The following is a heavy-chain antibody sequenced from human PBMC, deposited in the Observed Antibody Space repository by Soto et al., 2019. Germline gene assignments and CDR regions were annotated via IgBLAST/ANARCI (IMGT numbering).Heavy chain of an antibody. CDR1: GGSISSGDYY. CDR3: ARDGLSTRPYYYYGMDV. D-gene: IGHD2-2*01. CDR2: IYYSGST. V-gene: IGHV4-30-4*01. J-gene: IGHJ6*02. Sequence: PSETLSLTCTVSGGSISSGDYYWSWIRQPPGKGLEWIGYIYYSGSTYYNPSLKSRVTISVDTSKNRFSLKLSSVTAADTAVYYCARDGLSTRPYYYYGMDVWGQGTTVTVSS.